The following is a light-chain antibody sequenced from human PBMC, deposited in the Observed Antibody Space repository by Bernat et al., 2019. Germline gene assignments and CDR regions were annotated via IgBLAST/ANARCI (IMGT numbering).Light chain of an antibody. Sequence: IVMTQSPASLSVSPGERANLSCRASQNIYNNLAGCQQKPGQGPRPLIYHASTTATGLPARFSGSGSGTEFTLTLSSLQSEDFAVYYCQQYNNWWTFCQGTKVEIK. J-gene: IGKJ1*01. CDR3: QQYNNWWT. V-gene: IGKV3-15*01. CDR1: QNIYNN. CDR2: HAS.